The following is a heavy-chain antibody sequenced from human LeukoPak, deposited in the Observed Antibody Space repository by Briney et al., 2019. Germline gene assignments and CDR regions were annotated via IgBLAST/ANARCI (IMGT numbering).Heavy chain of an antibody. J-gene: IGHJ4*02. CDR3: ASSGSYRFDY. D-gene: IGHD1-26*01. Sequence: GSLRLSCAASGFTFRSQCMHWVRQAPGKGLGWVAVIWYDGSNKYYADSVKGRFTISRDNSKNTLYLQMNSLRAEDTAVYYCASSGSYRFDYWGQGTLVTVSS. CDR2: IWYDGSNK. CDR1: GFTFRSQC. V-gene: IGHV3-33*01.